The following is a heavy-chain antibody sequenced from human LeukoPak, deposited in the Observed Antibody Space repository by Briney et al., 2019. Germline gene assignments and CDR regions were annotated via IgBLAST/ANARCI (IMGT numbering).Heavy chain of an antibody. CDR2: ISSNGGGT. CDR1: GFTFSTYA. J-gene: IGHJ4*02. Sequence: GGSLGLSCSASGFTFSTYAMHWVRQAPGKGLQYVSAISSNGGGTYYADSVKGRFTISRDNSKNTLYLQMNSLRAEDTAVYYCARESPKIRYFDYWGQGTLVTVSS. V-gene: IGHV3-64*04. CDR3: ARESPKIRYFDY. D-gene: IGHD3-9*01.